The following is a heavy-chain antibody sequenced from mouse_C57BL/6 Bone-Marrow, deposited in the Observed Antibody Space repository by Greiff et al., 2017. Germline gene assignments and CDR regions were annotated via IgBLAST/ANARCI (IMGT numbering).Heavy chain of an antibody. V-gene: IGHV1-82*01. CDR1: GYAFSSSW. J-gene: IGHJ3*01. D-gene: IGHD2-2*01. Sequence: QVQLQQSGPELVKPGASVKISCKASGYAFSSSWMNWVKQRPGKGLEWIGRIYPGAGDPNYNGKFKGKATLTADKSSSTAYMQLSSLTSEDSAVYFCSRGGYGAWCADWGQGTLVTVSA. CDR3: SRGGYGAWCAD. CDR2: IYPGAGDP.